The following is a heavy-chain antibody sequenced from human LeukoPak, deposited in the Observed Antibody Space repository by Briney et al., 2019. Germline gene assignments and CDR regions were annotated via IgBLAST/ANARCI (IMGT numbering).Heavy chain of an antibody. CDR2: ISGGGAGST. D-gene: IGHD6-13*01. J-gene: IGHJ4*02. Sequence: GGSLRLSCAASGFTFSNYAMSWVRQAPGKGLEWVSTISGGGAGSTYYADSVKGRLTISRDDFKNTLYVQMNSLRVEDTAVYYCAKQESSSWYPFDYWGQGTLVTVSS. CDR1: GFTFSNYA. CDR3: AKQESSSWYPFDY. V-gene: IGHV3-23*01.